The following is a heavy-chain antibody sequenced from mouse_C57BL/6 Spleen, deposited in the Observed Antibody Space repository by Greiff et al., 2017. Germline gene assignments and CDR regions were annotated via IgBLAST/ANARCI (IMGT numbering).Heavy chain of an antibody. CDR3: ASTSSPFAY. CDR2: IYPGDGDT. J-gene: IGHJ3*01. D-gene: IGHD1-1*01. Sequence: QVQLQQSGPELVKPGASVKISCKASGYAFSSSWMNWVKQRPGKGLEWIGRIYPGDGDTNYNGKFKGKATLTADKSSSTAYMQLSSLTSEDSAVYFCASTSSPFAYWGQGTLVTVSA. V-gene: IGHV1-82*01. CDR1: GYAFSSSW.